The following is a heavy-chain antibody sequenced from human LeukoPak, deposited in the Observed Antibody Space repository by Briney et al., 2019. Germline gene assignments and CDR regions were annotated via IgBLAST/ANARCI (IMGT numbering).Heavy chain of an antibody. CDR1: GGSISSYY. CDR2: IYYSGST. J-gene: IGHJ3*02. Sequence: SETLSLTCTVSGGSISSYYWNWIRQPPGKGLEWIGYIYYSGSTNKNPSLKSRVTISVDTSKNQFSLNLSSVTPADTAVYYCAGPYADYVVGYAFDIWGQGTMVTVSS. D-gene: IGHD4-17*01. V-gene: IGHV4-59*01. CDR3: AGPYADYVVGYAFDI.